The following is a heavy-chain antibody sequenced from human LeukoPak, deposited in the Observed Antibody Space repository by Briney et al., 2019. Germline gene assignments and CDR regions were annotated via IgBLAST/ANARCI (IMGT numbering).Heavy chain of an antibody. CDR1: GGSISDYY. D-gene: IGHD6-19*01. CDR2: IYYSGST. Sequence: SETLSLTCTVSGGSISDYYWSWIRQPPGKGLEWIGYIYYSGSTNYNPSLKSRVTISVDTSKNQFSLKLSSVTAADTAVYYCARIAVAAGDYWGQGTLVTVSS. J-gene: IGHJ4*02. CDR3: ARIAVAAGDY. V-gene: IGHV4-59*08.